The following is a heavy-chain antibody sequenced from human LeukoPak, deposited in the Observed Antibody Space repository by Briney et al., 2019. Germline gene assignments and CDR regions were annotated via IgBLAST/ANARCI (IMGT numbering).Heavy chain of an antibody. CDR2: ISGSGGST. Sequence: PGXSLXLSCAASGFTFSSYSMNWVRQAPGKGLEWVSAISGSGGSTYYADSVKGRFTISRDNSKNTLYLQMNSLRAEDTAVYYCAKASGTYYDFWSGYCLDYWGQGTLVTVSS. D-gene: IGHD3-3*01. V-gene: IGHV3-23*01. CDR3: AKASGTYYDFWSGYCLDY. J-gene: IGHJ4*02. CDR1: GFTFSSYS.